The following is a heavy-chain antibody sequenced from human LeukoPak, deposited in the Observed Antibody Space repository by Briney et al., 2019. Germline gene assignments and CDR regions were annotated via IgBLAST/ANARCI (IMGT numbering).Heavy chain of an antibody. CDR2: ISSSSSYI. Sequence: GGSLRLSCAASGFTFSSYSMNWVRQAPGKGLEWVSSISSSSSYIYYADSVKGRFTISRDNAKNSLYLQMNSLRAEDTAVFYCARRYCSGDRCYWVNGAFDIWGQGTMVIVSS. D-gene: IGHD2-15*01. CDR3: ARRYCSGDRCYWVNGAFDI. J-gene: IGHJ3*02. V-gene: IGHV3-21*04. CDR1: GFTFSSYS.